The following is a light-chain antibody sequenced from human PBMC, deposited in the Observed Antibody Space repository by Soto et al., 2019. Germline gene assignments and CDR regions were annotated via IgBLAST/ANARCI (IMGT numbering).Light chain of an antibody. J-gene: IGKJ1*01. Sequence: DIQMTQSPSSLSASVGDRVTITWRASQGIGNYLAWYHQKSGKSPQLMIYAASTLHSGVPSRFSGSGSGTDFTLTISSLQPEDVATYYCQRYNSGPRTFGQGTKVEIK. CDR1: QGIGNY. CDR3: QRYNSGPRT. V-gene: IGKV1-27*01. CDR2: AAS.